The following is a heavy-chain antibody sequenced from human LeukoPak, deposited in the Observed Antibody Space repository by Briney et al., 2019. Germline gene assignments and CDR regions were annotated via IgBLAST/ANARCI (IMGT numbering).Heavy chain of an antibody. J-gene: IGHJ1*01. V-gene: IGHV3-21*01. Sequence: GGSLRLSCAASGFTFSSYSMNWVRQAPGKGLEWVSSISSSISYVYYADSVKGRFTISRDNSKNSLYLQMNSLRAEDTAVYYCASDSYSPEYFQHWGQGTLVTVSS. D-gene: IGHD2-15*01. CDR1: GFTFSSYS. CDR2: ISSSISYV. CDR3: ASDSYSPEYFQH.